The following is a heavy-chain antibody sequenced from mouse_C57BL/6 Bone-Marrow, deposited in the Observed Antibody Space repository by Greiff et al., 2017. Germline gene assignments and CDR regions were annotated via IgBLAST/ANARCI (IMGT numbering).Heavy chain of an antibody. Sequence: EVKLMESGPVLVKPGASVKMSCKASGYTFTDYYMNWVKQSHGKSLEWIGVINPYNGGTSYNQKFKGKATLTVDKSSSTAYMELRSLTSEDSAVYFCARERVYYGRGDYWGQGTTLTVSS. CDR3: ARERVYYGRGDY. V-gene: IGHV1-19*01. D-gene: IGHD1-1*01. J-gene: IGHJ2*01. CDR2: INPYNGGT. CDR1: GYTFTDYY.